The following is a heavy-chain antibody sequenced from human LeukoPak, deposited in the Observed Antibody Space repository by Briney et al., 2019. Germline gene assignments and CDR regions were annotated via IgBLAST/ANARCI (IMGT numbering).Heavy chain of an antibody. CDR2: IYYSGST. D-gene: IGHD3-22*01. V-gene: IGHV4-59*01. CDR3: ARDYYDSRGEAVDI. Sequence: SETLSLTCTVSGGSISSYYWSWIRQPPGKGLEWIGYIYYSGSTNYNPSLKSRVTISVDTSKNQFSLRLTSVTAADTAMYYCARDYYDSRGEAVDIWGQGTMVTVSS. CDR1: GGSISSYY. J-gene: IGHJ3*02.